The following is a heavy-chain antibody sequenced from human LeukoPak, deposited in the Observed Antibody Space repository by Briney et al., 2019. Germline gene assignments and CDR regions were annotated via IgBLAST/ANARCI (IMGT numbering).Heavy chain of an antibody. CDR3: ARDYGDYGLDY. CDR2: IYYSGST. Sequence: PSETLSLTCTVSGGSISSGDYYWSWIRQPPGKGLEWIGYIYYSGSTYYNPSLKSRVTMSVDTSKNQFSLKLSSVTAADTAVYYCARDYGDYGLDYWGQGTLVTVSS. V-gene: IGHV4-30-4*01. D-gene: IGHD4-17*01. J-gene: IGHJ4*02. CDR1: GGSISSGDYY.